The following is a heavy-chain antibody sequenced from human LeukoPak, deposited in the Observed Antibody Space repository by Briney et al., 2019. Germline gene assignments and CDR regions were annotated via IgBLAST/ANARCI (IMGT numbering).Heavy chain of an antibody. Sequence: PSETLSLTCTVSGYSISSGYYWGWIRQPPGEGLEWIVSIYHSGSTYYNPSLKSRVTISVDTSKNQFSLKLSSVTAADTAVYYCARAYYYDSSGYYERWSGESKWGQGTLVTVSS. CDR2: IYHSGST. J-gene: IGHJ4*02. V-gene: IGHV4-38-2*02. CDR3: ARAYYYDSSGYYERWSGESK. CDR1: GYSISSGYY. D-gene: IGHD3-22*01.